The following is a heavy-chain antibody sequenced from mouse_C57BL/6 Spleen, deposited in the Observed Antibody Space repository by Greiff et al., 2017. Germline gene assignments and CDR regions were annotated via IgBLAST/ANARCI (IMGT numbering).Heavy chain of an antibody. D-gene: IGHD3-1*01. Sequence: QVQLKESGAELVKPGASVKISCKASGYAFSSYWMNWVKQRPGKGLEWIGQIYPGDGDTNYNGKFKGKATLTADKSSSTAYMQLSSLTSEDSAVYFCARLSRGYYFDYWGQGTTLTVSS. J-gene: IGHJ2*01. CDR1: GYAFSSYW. CDR2: IYPGDGDT. V-gene: IGHV1-80*01. CDR3: ARLSRGYYFDY.